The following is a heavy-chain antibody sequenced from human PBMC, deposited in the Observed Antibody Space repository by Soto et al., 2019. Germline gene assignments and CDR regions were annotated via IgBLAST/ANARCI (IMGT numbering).Heavy chain of an antibody. CDR3: ATLWGQD. V-gene: IGHV4-39*01. Sequence: QLQLQESGPGLVKPSETLSLTYTVSGGSISSSSYYWGWIRQPPGKGLEWIGRIYYSGSTYYNPSLKRRVTIYVDTSQNQFSLKLSSVTAADTAVYYCATLWGQDWGQGTLVTVSS. CDR1: GGSISSSSYY. CDR2: IYYSGST. J-gene: IGHJ4*02. D-gene: IGHD3-10*01.